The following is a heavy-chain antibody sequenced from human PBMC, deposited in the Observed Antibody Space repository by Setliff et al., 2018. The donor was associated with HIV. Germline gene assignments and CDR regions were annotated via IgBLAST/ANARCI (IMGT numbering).Heavy chain of an antibody. V-gene: IGHV4-34*01. CDR2: IYYSGST. Sequence: PSETLSLTCAVYGGSLSGYYWSWIRQHPGKGLEWIGYIYYSGSTYYNPSLKSRVTISVDTSKNQFSLKLSSVTAADTAVYYCAKRRGSGTLYDAFDPWGQGILVTVSS. CDR1: GGSLSGYY. CDR3: AKRRGSGTLYDAFDP. J-gene: IGHJ5*02. D-gene: IGHD3-10*01.